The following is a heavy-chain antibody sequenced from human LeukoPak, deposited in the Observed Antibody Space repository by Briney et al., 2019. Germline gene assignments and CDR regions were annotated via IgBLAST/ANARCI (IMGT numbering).Heavy chain of an antibody. V-gene: IGHV2-70*11. J-gene: IGHJ5*02. CDR2: IDWDDDK. CDR1: GFSLSTSGMC. CDR3: ARLTLTGETLGWFDP. D-gene: IGHD7-27*01. Sequence: SGPTLVNPTQTLTLTCTFSGFSLSTSGMCVSWIRQPPGKALEWLARIDWDDDKYYSTSLKTRLTISKDTSKNQVVLTMTNMDPVDTATYSCARLTLTGETLGWFDPWGQGTLVTVSS.